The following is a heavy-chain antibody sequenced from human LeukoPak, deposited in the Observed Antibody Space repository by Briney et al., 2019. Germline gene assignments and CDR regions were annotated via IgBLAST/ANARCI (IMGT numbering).Heavy chain of an antibody. CDR1: GFNFHSYG. CDR3: GKGSSTSACPDY. CDR2: VRYDGSIQ. J-gene: IGHJ4*02. Sequence: PGGSLRLSCAASGFNFHSYGMHWVRQAPGKGLDWVAFVRYDGSIQYYADSVKGRFAISRDSSKDTVSLQVNSLRPEDTAVHYCGKGSSTSACPDYWGQGTLVTVSS. V-gene: IGHV3-30*02. D-gene: IGHD6-19*01.